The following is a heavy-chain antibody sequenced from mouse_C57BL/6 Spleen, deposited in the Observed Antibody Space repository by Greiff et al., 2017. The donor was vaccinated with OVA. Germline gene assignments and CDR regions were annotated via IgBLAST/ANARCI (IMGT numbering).Heavy chain of an antibody. CDR1: GYTFTSYW. V-gene: IGHV1-7*01. CDR2: INPSSGYT. D-gene: IGHD1-1*02. J-gene: IGHJ2*01. Sequence: VKVVESGAELVKPGASVKLSCKASGYTFTSYWMHWVKQRPGQGLEWIGYINPSSGYTKYNQKFKDKATLTADKSSSTAYMQLSSLTYEDSAVYYCAKRFGVAGYLDYWGQGTTLTVSS. CDR3: AKRFGVAGYLDY.